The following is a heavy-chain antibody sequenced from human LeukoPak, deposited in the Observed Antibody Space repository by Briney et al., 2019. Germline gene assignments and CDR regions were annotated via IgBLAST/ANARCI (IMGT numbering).Heavy chain of an antibody. CDR3: ARGPVNSSGWKFDY. D-gene: IGHD6-19*01. J-gene: IGHJ4*02. CDR2: INHSGST. Sequence: PSETLSLTCAVYGGSFSGYYWSWIRQPPGKGLEWIGEINHSGSTNYNPTLKSRVTISVDTSKNQFSLKLSSVTAADTAVYYCARGPVNSSGWKFDYWGQGTLVTVSS. CDR1: GGSFSGYY. V-gene: IGHV4-34*01.